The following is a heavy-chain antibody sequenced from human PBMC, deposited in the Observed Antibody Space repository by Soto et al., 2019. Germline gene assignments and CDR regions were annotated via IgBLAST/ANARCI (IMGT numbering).Heavy chain of an antibody. CDR2: TYCRSKWYN. CDR3: ARETVGAKYCSGGSCEDAFDI. Sequence: SQTLSLTCAISGDSVSSNSAAWNWIRQSPSRGLEWLGRTYCRSKWYNDYAVSVKSRITINPDTSKNQFSLQLNSVTPEDTAVYYCARETVGAKYCSGGSCEDAFDIWGQGTMVTVSS. CDR1: GDSVSSNSAA. V-gene: IGHV6-1*01. D-gene: IGHD2-15*01. J-gene: IGHJ3*02.